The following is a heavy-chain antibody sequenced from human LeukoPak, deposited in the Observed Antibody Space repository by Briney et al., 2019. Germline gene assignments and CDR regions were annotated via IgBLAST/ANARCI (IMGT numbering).Heavy chain of an antibody. CDR3: AKWGHSGSYYDY. V-gene: IGHV3-23*01. Sequence: GGSLRLSCAASGFTFSNYAMSWVRQAPGKGPEWVSSISVGGGNTYHADSVKGRFTISRDNSKNTLDLQMNSLRAEDTAVYYCAKWGHSGSYYDYWGQGTLVTVSS. CDR2: ISVGGGNT. CDR1: GFTFSNYA. D-gene: IGHD1-26*01. J-gene: IGHJ4*02.